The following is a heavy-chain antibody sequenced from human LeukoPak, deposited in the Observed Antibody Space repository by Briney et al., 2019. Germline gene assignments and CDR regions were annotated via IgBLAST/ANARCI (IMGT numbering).Heavy chain of an antibody. CDR1: SGSLSSGSYY. CDR3: ARTLPYYYYYMDV. J-gene: IGHJ6*03. Sequence: SETLSLTCTVSSGSLSSGSYYWSWIRQPAGKGLEWIGRIYTSGSTNYNPSLKSRVTISVDTSKNQFSLKLSSVTAADTAVYYCARTLPYYYYYMDVWGKGTTVTVSS. V-gene: IGHV4-61*02. CDR2: IYTSGST.